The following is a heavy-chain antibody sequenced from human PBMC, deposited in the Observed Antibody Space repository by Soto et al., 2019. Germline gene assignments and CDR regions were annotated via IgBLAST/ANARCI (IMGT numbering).Heavy chain of an antibody. CDR3: AGGPVVVVTGGNY. CDR1: GFTFSSYS. J-gene: IGHJ4*02. CDR2: ISSSSSTI. V-gene: IGHV3-48*02. D-gene: IGHD2-21*02. Sequence: GGSLRLSCAASGFTFSSYSINWGRQAPGKGLEWVSYISSSSSTIYYADSVKGRFTISRDNAKNSLYLQMNSLRDEDTAVYSVAGGPVVVVTGGNYWGQGTLVTVSS.